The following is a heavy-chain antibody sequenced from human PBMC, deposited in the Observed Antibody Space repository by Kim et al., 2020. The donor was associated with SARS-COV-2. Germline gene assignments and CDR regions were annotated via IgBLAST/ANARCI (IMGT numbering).Heavy chain of an antibody. CDR2: IYYSGST. CDR1: GGSVSSGSYY. CDR3: ASEPDYGDPPGAR. J-gene: IGHJ4*02. Sequence: SETLSLTCTVSGGSVSSGSYYWSWIRQPPGKGLEWIGYIYYSGSTNYNPSLKSRVTISVDTSKNQFSLKLSSVTAADTAVYYCASEPDYGDPPGARWGQGTLVTVSS. V-gene: IGHV4-61*01. D-gene: IGHD4-17*01.